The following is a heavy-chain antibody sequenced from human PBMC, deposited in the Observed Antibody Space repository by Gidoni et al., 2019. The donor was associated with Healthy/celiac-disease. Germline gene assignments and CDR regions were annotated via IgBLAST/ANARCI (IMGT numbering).Heavy chain of an antibody. CDR3: ARVGRYSSSWYGPYYYYGMDV. V-gene: IGHV3-20*01. CDR2: INWNGGST. J-gene: IGHJ6*02. CDR1: GFTFDDYG. D-gene: IGHD6-13*01. Sequence: EVQLVESGGGVVRPGGSLRLSCAASGFTFDDYGMSWVRQAPGKGLEWVSGINWNGGSTGYADSVKGRFTISRDNAKNSLYLQMNSLRAEDTALYHCARVGRYSSSWYGPYYYYGMDVWGQGTTVTASS.